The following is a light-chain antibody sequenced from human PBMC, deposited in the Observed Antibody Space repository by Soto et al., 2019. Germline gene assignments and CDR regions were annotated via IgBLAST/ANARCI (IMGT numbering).Light chain of an antibody. CDR3: QQYDSSPRT. CDR2: GAS. V-gene: IGKV3-20*01. Sequence: EIGLTQSPGTLSLSPGERATLSCRASQSVSSNYLAWYQQKPGKAPRLLISGASNRATGIPDRFSGSGSVTSVTDFNLAISGLEPEDFAVDYCQQYDSSPRTVGQGTKVEVK. CDR1: QSVSSNY. J-gene: IGKJ1*01.